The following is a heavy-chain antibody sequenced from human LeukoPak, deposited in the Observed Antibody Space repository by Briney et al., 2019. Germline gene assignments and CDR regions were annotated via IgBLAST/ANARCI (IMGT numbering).Heavy chain of an antibody. V-gene: IGHV3-21*01. D-gene: IGHD1-20*01. CDR1: GFTFSSYS. CDR3: ARDPPFIIGTTFFDY. J-gene: IGHJ4*02. CDR2: ISTSSTYI. Sequence: GGSLRLSCAASGFTFSSYSMNWLRQAPGKGLEWVSSISTSSTYIYYADSVKGRFTISRDNAKNSLYLQMNSLRAEDTAVYYCARDPPFIIGTTFFDYWGQGTLVTVSS.